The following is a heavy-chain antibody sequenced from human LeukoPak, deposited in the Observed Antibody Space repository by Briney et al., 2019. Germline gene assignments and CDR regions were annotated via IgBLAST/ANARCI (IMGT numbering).Heavy chain of an antibody. Sequence: GGSLRLSCAASGFTFSSYSMNWVRQAPGRGLEWVSSISSSSSYIYYADSVKGRFTISRDNAKNSLYLQMNSLRAEDTAVYYCARDPRFDDFWSGYCDYWGQGTLVTVSS. D-gene: IGHD3-3*01. CDR3: ARDPRFDDFWSGYCDY. J-gene: IGHJ4*02. V-gene: IGHV3-21*01. CDR1: GFTFSSYS. CDR2: ISSSSSYI.